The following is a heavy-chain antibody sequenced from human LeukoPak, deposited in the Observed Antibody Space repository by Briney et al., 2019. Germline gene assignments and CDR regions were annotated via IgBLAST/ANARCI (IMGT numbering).Heavy chain of an antibody. CDR2: IYSGGST. D-gene: IGHD6-13*01. Sequence: GGSLRLSCAASGLTVSSNYMSWVRQAPGKGLEWVSVIYSGGSTYYADSVKGRFTISRDNSKNTLYLQMNSLRAEDTAVYYCARGIAAAGTFDYWGQGTLVTVSS. J-gene: IGHJ4*02. CDR1: GLTVSSNY. V-gene: IGHV3-53*01. CDR3: ARGIAAAGTFDY.